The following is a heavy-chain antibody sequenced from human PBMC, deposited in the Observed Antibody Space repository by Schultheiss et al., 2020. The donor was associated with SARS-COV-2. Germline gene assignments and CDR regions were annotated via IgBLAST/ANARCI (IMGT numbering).Heavy chain of an antibody. CDR3: ARVGNSVALGAFDI. CDR2: IYYSGST. D-gene: IGHD4-23*01. Sequence: SETLSLTCAVYGGSFSGYYWSWIRQHPGKGLEWIGYIYYSGSTNYNPSLRRRVTISVDTSKNQFSLKLSSVTAADTAVYYCARVGNSVALGAFDIWGQGTMVTVSS. J-gene: IGHJ3*02. CDR1: GGSFSGYY. V-gene: IGHV4-59*12.